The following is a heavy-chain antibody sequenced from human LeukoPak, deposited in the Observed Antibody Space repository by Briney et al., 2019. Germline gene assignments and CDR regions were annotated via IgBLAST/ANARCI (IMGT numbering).Heavy chain of an antibody. J-gene: IGHJ3*02. CDR1: GYTVTYFY. CDR3: ARDLKTRYYYDSSASYSLDAFDI. D-gene: IGHD3-22*01. V-gene: IGHV1-2*02. CDR2: INPNSGGT. Sequence: ASVKVSCKASGYTVTYFYIHWMRQAPGQGLEWMGWINPNSGGTNFAQQFQGRVTMTWDTSISTAYMELSSLTSDDTAVYYCARDLKTRYYYDSSASYSLDAFDIWGQGTVVTVSS.